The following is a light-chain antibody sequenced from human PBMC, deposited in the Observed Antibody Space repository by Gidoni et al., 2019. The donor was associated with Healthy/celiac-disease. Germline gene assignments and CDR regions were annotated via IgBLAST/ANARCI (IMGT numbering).Light chain of an antibody. J-gene: IGKJ4*02. V-gene: IGKV1-39*01. CDR2: AAS. Sequence: DIQMTQSPSSLSASVGDRVTITCRASQSISSYLNWYQQKPGKAPKHLIYAASSLQSGVPSRFSVSGSGTDFTLTIISLQPEDYATYYCQQSYSTPQLTFGGGTKVEIK. CDR3: QQSYSTPQLT. CDR1: QSISSY.